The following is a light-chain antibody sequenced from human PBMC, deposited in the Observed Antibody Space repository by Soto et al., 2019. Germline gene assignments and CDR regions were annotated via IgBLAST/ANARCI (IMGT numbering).Light chain of an antibody. CDR2: TAS. CDR1: QSIGTY. Sequence: DIQLTQSPSSLSASVGDRVTITCRASQSIGTYLHWFQQRPGNAPDLLIYTASSLQNGVTSRFSDSGSGTDFTLTINRLQPQEFENYYCQQGYSIPINFGQRKRLDIK. V-gene: IGKV1-39*01. CDR3: QQGYSIPIN. J-gene: IGKJ5*01.